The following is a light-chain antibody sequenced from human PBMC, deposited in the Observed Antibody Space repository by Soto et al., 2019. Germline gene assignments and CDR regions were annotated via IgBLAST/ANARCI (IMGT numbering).Light chain of an antibody. CDR2: GND. J-gene: IGLJ3*02. V-gene: IGLV1-44*01. CDR1: SSNIGSHT. CDR3: AAWDDSLNGPV. Sequence: QSVLTRPPSASGTPGQRVAISCSGSSSNIGSHTVNWYQQLPGTAPKLLIYGNDQRPSGVPDRFSGSKSGTSASLAISGLQSEDEVDYYCAAWDDSLNGPVFGGGTKVTVL.